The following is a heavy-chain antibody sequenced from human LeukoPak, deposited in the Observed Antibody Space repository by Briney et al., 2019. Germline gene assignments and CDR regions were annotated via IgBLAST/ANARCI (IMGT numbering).Heavy chain of an antibody. J-gene: IGHJ4*02. Sequence: KPSETLSLTCTVSGGSISSYYWSWIRQPPGKGLEWIGYIYYSRSTNYNPSLKSRGPISVDTPKNQFSLKLSAVTAADTAVYYCARYSCPNGVCYYFDYWGQGTLVTVSS. CDR1: GGSISSYY. CDR3: ARYSCPNGVCYYFDY. CDR2: IYYSRST. V-gene: IGHV4-59*01. D-gene: IGHD2-8*01.